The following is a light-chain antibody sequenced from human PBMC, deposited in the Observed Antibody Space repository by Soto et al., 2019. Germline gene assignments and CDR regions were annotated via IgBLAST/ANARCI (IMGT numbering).Light chain of an antibody. Sequence: DIQMTQSPSALSASVGDRVTITCQSSQDLRKYLTLYQQKPGKAPKLLIYDASNLETGVPSRVSGSGSGTDFTVTISSLEPEDIATDYCQQYDNLPYAFGQGAKLVIK. CDR2: DAS. V-gene: IGKV1-33*01. CDR3: QQYDNLPYA. J-gene: IGKJ2*01. CDR1: QDLRKY.